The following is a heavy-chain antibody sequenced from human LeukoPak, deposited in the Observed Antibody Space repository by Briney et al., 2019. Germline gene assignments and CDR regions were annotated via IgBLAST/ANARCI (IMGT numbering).Heavy chain of an antibody. D-gene: IGHD5-24*01. CDR1: GFTFSSYA. CDR2: ISGSGGGT. Sequence: GGSLRLSCAASGFTFSSYAVSWVRQAPGKGLEWVSAISGSGGGTYYADSVKGRFAISGDKAKNSLYLQMNSLRVEDTAVYYCARDYKYAFDNWGQGTLVTVSS. J-gene: IGHJ4*02. V-gene: IGHV3-23*01. CDR3: ARDYKYAFDN.